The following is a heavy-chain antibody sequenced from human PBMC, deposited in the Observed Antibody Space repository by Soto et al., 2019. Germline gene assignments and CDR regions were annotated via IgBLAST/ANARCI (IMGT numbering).Heavy chain of an antibody. V-gene: IGHV1-24*01. D-gene: IGHD4-17*01. CDR2: FDPEDGET. CDR1: GYTLTELS. Sequence: ASVKVSCKVSGYTLTELSMHWVRQAPGKGLEWMGGFDPEDGETIYAQKFQGRVTMTEDTSTDTAYMELSSLRSEDTAVYYCATAGFSPYGDYHYGMDVWGQGTTVTVS. J-gene: IGHJ6*02. CDR3: ATAGFSPYGDYHYGMDV.